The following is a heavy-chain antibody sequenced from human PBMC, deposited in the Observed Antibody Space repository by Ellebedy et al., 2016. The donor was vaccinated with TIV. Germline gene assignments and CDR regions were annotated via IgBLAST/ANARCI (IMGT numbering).Heavy chain of an antibody. J-gene: IGHJ5*02. CDR2: ISGSDDTT. CDR3: AKGAWLDN. V-gene: IGHV3-23*01. Sequence: GESLKISXAASGFAFSDYYMSWVRQAPGKGLEWVAEISGSDDTTNYADSVKGRFTISRDNSKNTLSLQMNSLRVEDTAVYYCAKGAWLDNWGQGTLVTVSS. CDR1: GFAFSDYY.